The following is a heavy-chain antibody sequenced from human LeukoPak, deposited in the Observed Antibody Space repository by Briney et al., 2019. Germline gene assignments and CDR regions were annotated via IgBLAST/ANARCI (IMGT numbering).Heavy chain of an antibody. Sequence: TGGSLRLSCAASGFTFSSYGMHWVRQAPGKGLEWVAVIWYDGSNKYYADSVKGRFTISRDNSKNTLYLQMNSLRAEDAAMYYCARDYGGKAGWFDPWGQGTLVTVS. CDR1: GFTFSSYG. V-gene: IGHV3-33*01. J-gene: IGHJ5*02. CDR2: IWYDGSNK. CDR3: ARDYGGKAGWFDP. D-gene: IGHD4-23*01.